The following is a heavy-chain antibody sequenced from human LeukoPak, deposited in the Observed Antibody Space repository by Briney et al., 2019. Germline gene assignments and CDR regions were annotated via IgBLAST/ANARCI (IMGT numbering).Heavy chain of an antibody. CDR3: AKAGAAFSPYYFDS. Sequence: GGSLRLSCAASGFTFDDYAMHWVRQASGKGLEWVSGISWNSGSIGYADSVKGRFTISRDNAKNSLYLQMNSLRAEDTALYYCAKAGAAFSPYYFDSWGQGTLVTVSS. J-gene: IGHJ4*02. V-gene: IGHV3-9*01. D-gene: IGHD6-13*01. CDR2: ISWNSGSI. CDR1: GFTFDDYA.